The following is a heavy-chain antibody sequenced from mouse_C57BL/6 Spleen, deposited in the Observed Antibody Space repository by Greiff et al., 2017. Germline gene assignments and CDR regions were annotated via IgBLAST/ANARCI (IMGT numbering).Heavy chain of an antibody. CDR1: GFTFSDYY. V-gene: IGHV5-12*01. Sequence: EVNVVESGGGLVQPGGSLKLSCAASGFTFSDYYMYWVRQTPEKRLEWVAYISNGGGSTYYPDTVKGRFTISRDNAKTTLYLQMSRLKSEDTAMYYCARQIYYGNYEWYFDVWGTGTTVTVSS. J-gene: IGHJ1*03. D-gene: IGHD2-1*01. CDR3: ARQIYYGNYEWYFDV. CDR2: ISNGGGST.